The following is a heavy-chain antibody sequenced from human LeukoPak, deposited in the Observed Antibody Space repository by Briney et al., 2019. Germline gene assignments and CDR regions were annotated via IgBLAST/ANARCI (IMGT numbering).Heavy chain of an antibody. V-gene: IGHV3-30-3*01. CDR2: ISYDGSNK. CDR1: GFTFSSYE. CDR3: ARDWYYYDSSGYYFPFDY. Sequence: GGSLRLSCAASGFTFSSYEMNWVRQAPGKGLEWVAVISYDGSNKYYADSVKGRFTISRDNSKNTLYLQMNSLRAEDTAVYYCARDWYYYDSSGYYFPFDYWGQGTLVTVSS. D-gene: IGHD3-22*01. J-gene: IGHJ4*02.